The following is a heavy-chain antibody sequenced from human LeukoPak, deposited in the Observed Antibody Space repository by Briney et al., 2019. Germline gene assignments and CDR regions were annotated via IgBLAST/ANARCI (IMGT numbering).Heavy chain of an antibody. V-gene: IGHV5-51*01. CDR2: IYPGDSDT. J-gene: IGHJ3*02. CDR3: ARRVRYYDFWSGYPDAFDI. CDR1: GYSFTSYW. Sequence: GESPKISCKGSGYSFTSYWIGWVRQMPGKGLEWMGIIYPGDSDTTYSPSFQGQVTISADKSISTAYLQWSSLKASDTAMYYCARRVRYYDFWSGYPDAFDIWGQGTMVTVSA. D-gene: IGHD3-3*01.